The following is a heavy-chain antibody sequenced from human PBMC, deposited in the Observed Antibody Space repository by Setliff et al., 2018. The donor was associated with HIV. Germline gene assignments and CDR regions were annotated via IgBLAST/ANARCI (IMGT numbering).Heavy chain of an antibody. CDR3: ARTIVWSGCNYYFMGAFDI. J-gene: IGHJ3*02. Sequence: SETLSLTCAVYGGSFSGYFWSWVRQSPGKGLEWIGEINHNRKTNYNPSLKSRVTISIDRSKNQFSLKLSSVTAADTAAYYCARTIVWSGCNYYFMGAFDIWGQGTMVTVSS. V-gene: IGHV4-34*01. CDR2: INHNRKT. D-gene: IGHD3-3*01. CDR1: GGSFSGYF.